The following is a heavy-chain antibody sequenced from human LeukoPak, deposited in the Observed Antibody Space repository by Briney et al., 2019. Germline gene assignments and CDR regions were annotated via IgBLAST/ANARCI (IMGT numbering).Heavy chain of an antibody. J-gene: IGHJ4*02. Sequence: SETLSLTCTVSGGSISSYYWSWIRQPRGKGLEWIGYIYYSGSTNYNPSLKSRVTISVDTSKNRFSLKLSSVTAADTAVYYCARLEQQLVPGYFDYWGQGTLVTVSS. D-gene: IGHD6-13*01. CDR2: IYYSGST. V-gene: IGHV4-59*08. CDR1: GGSISSYY. CDR3: ARLEQQLVPGYFDY.